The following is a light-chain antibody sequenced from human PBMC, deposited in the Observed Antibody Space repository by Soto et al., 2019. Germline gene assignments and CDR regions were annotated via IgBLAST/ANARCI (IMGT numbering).Light chain of an antibody. Sequence: IQLTQSPSSLSASVGDRVTITCRASQGISSYLAWYQQKPEKAPKLVIYDASSLQSGVPSRFSGTGSGTDFTLTISSLQPEDFATYYCQQLNSYPPTFGRGTKVDIK. CDR2: DAS. CDR1: QGISSY. CDR3: QQLNSYPPT. J-gene: IGKJ4*01. V-gene: IGKV1-9*01.